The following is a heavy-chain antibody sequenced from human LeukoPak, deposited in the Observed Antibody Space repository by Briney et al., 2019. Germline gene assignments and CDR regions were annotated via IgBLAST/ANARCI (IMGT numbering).Heavy chain of an antibody. CDR1: GYIYNHYD. CDR2: ISHDGSNK. J-gene: IGHJ4*02. D-gene: IGHD1-26*01. V-gene: IGHV3-30*18. CDR3: AKWLYSGKYWTGKDYFDY. Sequence: PGISVRLFCGAWGYIYNHYDMQWAPGAPGKALECVTVISHDGSNKYYADSVKGRFTISRDNSKNTLYLQTDSLRVEDTAVYYCAKWLYSGKYWTGKDYFDYWGQGTLVTVSS.